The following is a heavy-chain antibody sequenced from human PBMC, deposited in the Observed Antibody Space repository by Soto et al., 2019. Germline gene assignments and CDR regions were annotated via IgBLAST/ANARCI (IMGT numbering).Heavy chain of an antibody. CDR2: IYYSGST. V-gene: IGHV4-59*01. CDR3: ARGQLVFDY. Sequence: PSETLSLTCTVSGCSISSYYWSWIRQPPGKGLEWIGYIYYSGSTNYNPSLKSRVTISVDTSKNQFSLKLSSVTAADTAVYYCARGQLVFDYWGQGTLVTVSS. D-gene: IGHD6-6*01. J-gene: IGHJ4*02. CDR1: GCSISSYY.